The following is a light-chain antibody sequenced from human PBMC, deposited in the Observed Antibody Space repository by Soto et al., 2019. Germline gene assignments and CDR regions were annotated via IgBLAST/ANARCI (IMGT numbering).Light chain of an antibody. V-gene: IGLV2-8*01. Sequence: QSALTQPPSASGSPGQSVTISCTGTSSDIADSNYVSWYQQHPGRAPKLMIYEVYKRPSGVPDRFSGSKAGNTASLSVSRLQAEDEADYYCGSSGGNNIFYVFGSGTKVTVL. CDR3: GSSGGNNIFYV. CDR1: SSDIADSNY. J-gene: IGLJ1*01. CDR2: EVY.